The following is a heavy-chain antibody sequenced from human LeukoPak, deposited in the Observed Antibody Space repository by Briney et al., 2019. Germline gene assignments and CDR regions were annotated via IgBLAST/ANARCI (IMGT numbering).Heavy chain of an antibody. CDR2: MNPNSGKT. J-gene: IGHJ5*02. CDR3: GRGVAKDIVVVVAAFSFDP. V-gene: IGHV1-8*01. CDR1: GYTFSSYD. D-gene: IGHD2-15*01. Sequence: ASVKVSWKASGYTFSSYDNNGVRQATGQGVEGMGWMNPNSGKTGFAQKFQGRVTMTRNTSVSTAYMELSSLRSEDRAVYYCGRGVAKDIVVVVAAFSFDPWGQGTLVPVSS.